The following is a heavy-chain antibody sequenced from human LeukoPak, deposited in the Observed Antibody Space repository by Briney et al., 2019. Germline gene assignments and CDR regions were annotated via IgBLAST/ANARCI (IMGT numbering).Heavy chain of an antibody. CDR3: ARGGFRYFDL. Sequence: PSETLTLTCAVSGGSISSGGYSWRWIRQPPGKGLEWIGYIYYSGSTYYNPSLKSRVTISVDTSKNQFSLKLSSVTAADTAVYYCARGGFRYFDLWGRGTLVTVSS. V-gene: IGHV4-30-4*07. CDR2: IYYSGST. CDR1: GGSISSGGYS. J-gene: IGHJ2*01. D-gene: IGHD3-22*01.